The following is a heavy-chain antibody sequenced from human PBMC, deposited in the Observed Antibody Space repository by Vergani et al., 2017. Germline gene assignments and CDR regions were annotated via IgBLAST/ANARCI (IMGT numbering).Heavy chain of an antibody. D-gene: IGHD1-26*01. CDR1: GGSLSSSSYY. J-gene: IGHJ4*02. CDR3: ARGELLDY. V-gene: IGHV4-39*07. Sequence: QLQLQESGPGLVQPSETLSLTCTVPGGSLSSSSYYWGWFRQPPGKGLEWIGSIYYSGSTYYNPSLKSRVTISVDTSKNQFSLKLSSVTAADTAVYYCARGELLDYWGQGTLVTVSS. CDR2: IYYSGST.